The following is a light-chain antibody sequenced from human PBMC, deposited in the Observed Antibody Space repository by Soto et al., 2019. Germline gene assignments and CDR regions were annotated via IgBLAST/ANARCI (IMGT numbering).Light chain of an antibody. CDR3: QQSYLTPRT. V-gene: IGKV1-39*01. CDR1: QRISTS. CDR2: AAS. Sequence: IQMTQSPSSLSASVGDRVTITCRASQRISTSLNWYRHKVGRAPKLLIYAASSLQTGVPSRFSGSGSGTDXTXXISXXXXXXFXTYYCQQSYLTPRTFGQGTKLEIK. J-gene: IGKJ2*01.